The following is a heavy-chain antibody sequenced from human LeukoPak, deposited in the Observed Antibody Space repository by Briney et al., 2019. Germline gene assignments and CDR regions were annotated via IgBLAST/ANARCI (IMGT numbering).Heavy chain of an antibody. Sequence: GGSLRLSCAASGFTFSSYAMGWVRQTPGKGLEWVLAISNNGVSTFYADSVKGRFTISRDNSKNTVFLEMNNLRAEDAAIYYCARRYVGNFYFDFWGQGTQVTVSS. CDR1: GFTFSSYA. D-gene: IGHD3-9*01. V-gene: IGHV3-23*01. CDR3: ARRYVGNFYFDF. CDR2: ISNNGVST. J-gene: IGHJ4*02.